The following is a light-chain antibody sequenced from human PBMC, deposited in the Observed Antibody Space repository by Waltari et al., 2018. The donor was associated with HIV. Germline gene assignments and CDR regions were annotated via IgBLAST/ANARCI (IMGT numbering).Light chain of an antibody. CDR1: QRVSTT. V-gene: IGKV3-15*01. CDR2: GSS. CDR3: QQYNNWPPWT. J-gene: IGKJ1*01. Sequence: VMTQSPSTPSSSPRKTATLSCRARQRVSTTLALYHQKPGQAPRRLIYGSSIRATGIPGTFSGRGSGTEVTLIISSLQSEDFAVYFCQQYNNWPPWTFDQGPKVEIE.